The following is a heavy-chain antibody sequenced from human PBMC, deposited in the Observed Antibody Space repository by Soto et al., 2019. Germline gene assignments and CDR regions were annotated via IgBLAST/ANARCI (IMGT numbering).Heavy chain of an antibody. J-gene: IGHJ4*02. CDR3: ARTMTARTDDY. D-gene: IGHD3-22*01. V-gene: IGHV3-7*01. Sequence: EVHLVESGGGLVLPGGSLRLSCAASGFTFSSYWMSWVRQTPGKGLEWVGNINPDGSEKYYVDSVRGRFTISRDNDANSMYLQMTSLRAEDTAVYYCARTMTARTDDYWGQGTLVTVSS. CDR1: GFTFSSYW. CDR2: INPDGSEK.